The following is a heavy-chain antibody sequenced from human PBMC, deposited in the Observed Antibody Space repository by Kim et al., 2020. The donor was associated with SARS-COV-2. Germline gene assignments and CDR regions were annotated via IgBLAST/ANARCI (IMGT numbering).Heavy chain of an antibody. J-gene: IGHJ6*03. CDR2: IYPGDSDT. D-gene: IGHD4-4*01. Sequence: GESLKISCKGSGYSFTSYWIGWVRQMPGKGLEWMGIIYPGDSDTRYSPSFQGQVTISADKSISTAYLQWSSLKASDTAMYYCARGALDYSNYYYYYMDVWGKGTTVTVSS. CDR1: GYSFTSYW. V-gene: IGHV5-51*01. CDR3: ARGALDYSNYYYYYMDV.